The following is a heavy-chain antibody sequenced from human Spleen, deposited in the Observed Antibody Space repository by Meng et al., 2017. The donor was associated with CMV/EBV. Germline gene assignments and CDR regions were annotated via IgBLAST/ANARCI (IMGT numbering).Heavy chain of an antibody. D-gene: IGHD2/OR15-2a*01. CDR3: ARTSNPGSMYYGMDV. CDR1: GFTFSNAW. CDR2: VKSQINGGTT. J-gene: IGHJ6*02. Sequence: GGSLRLSCAASGFTFSNAWMNWVRQAPGKGLEWVGRVKSQINGGTTDYTAPVNGRFIISRDDSKNSLYLQMSSLRGEDTAVYFCARTSNPGSMYYGMDVWGQGTTVTVSS. V-gene: IGHV3-15*01.